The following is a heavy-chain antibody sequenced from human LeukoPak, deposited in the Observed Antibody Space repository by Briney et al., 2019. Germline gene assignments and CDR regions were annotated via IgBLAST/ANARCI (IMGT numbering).Heavy chain of an antibody. CDR2: IYYSGTT. D-gene: IGHD3-9*01. V-gene: IGHV4-39*01. Sequence: PSETLSLTCSVSGGSINSNSHHWAWIRQAPGKGLEWLGNIYYSGTTSYNPSLKSRVTISVDTSKNQFSLRLSSVTSADTSLYYCARRGDILTDYAFDYWGQGTLVTVSS. J-gene: IGHJ4*02. CDR1: GGSINSNSHH. CDR3: ARRGDILTDYAFDY.